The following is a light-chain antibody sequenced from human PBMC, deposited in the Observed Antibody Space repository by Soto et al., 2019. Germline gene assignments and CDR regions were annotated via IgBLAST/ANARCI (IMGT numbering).Light chain of an antibody. CDR3: QQSGTSPPVA. J-gene: IGKJ4*01. Sequence: EIVLTQSPGTLSLSPGERATLSCRASQSVGSRFLAWYQQKPGQAPRLLIYDASNRATGIPDRFSGSGSGTDFTLTISRLEPEDFAVYYCQQSGTSPPVAFGGGTKVEIK. V-gene: IGKV3-20*01. CDR2: DAS. CDR1: QSVGSRF.